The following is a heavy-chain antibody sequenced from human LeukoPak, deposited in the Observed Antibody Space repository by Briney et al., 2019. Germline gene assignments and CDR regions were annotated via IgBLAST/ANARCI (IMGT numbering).Heavy chain of an antibody. Sequence: ASVKVSCKASGYNFIDFYIHWVRQAPGQGLEWMGRINNYNGGTKYAQKFQGRVTMTRDTSIGTAYMELTSLKSNDTAVYYCARDRGAAAGNWGQGTLVTVSS. CDR1: GYNFIDFY. D-gene: IGHD6-13*01. CDR2: INNYNGGT. CDR3: ARDRGAAAGN. J-gene: IGHJ4*02. V-gene: IGHV1-2*06.